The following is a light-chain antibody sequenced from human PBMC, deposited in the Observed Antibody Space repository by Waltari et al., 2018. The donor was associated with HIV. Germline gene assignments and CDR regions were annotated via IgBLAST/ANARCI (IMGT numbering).Light chain of an antibody. J-gene: IGKJ4*01. CDR3: QESYSTPSLT. CDR1: QNINSD. Sequence: DIQLTQSPSSLSASVGDRVTLSCRTSQNINSDLNWYQQKPGKAPKLLIYAASKLQSGGPSRFSGSGSGTEFTLTISGLQPEDLATYYCQESYSTPSLTFGGGTKVEIK. CDR2: AAS. V-gene: IGKV1-39*01.